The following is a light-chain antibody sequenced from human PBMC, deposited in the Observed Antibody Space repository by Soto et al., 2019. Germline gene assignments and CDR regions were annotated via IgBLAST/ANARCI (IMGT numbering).Light chain of an antibody. J-gene: IGKJ1*01. CDR1: QSLIHSDGSTY. Sequence: DVVMTQSPLSLPVTLGQPASISCSSSQSLIHSDGSTYLHWFQQRPGQSPRRLIYEVSDRDSGVPDRFSGSGSVTDFTLKISRVEDEDVGVYYCMQGTRWPWTFGQGTEVVIK. CDR2: EVS. V-gene: IGKV2-30*02. CDR3: MQGTRWPWT.